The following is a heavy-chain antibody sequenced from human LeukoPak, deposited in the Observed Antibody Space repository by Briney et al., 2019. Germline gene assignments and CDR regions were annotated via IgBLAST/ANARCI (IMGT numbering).Heavy chain of an antibody. D-gene: IGHD2-8*01. CDR2: IIPIFGTA. V-gene: IGHV1-69*06. J-gene: IGHJ4*02. Sequence: SVKVSCKASGGTFSSYAISWVRQAPGQGLEWMGGIIPIFGTANYAQKFQGRVTITADKSTSTAYMELSSLRSEDTAVYYCALRNGGCTNGVCDSSDYWGQGTLVTVSS. CDR1: GGTFSSYA. CDR3: ALRNGGCTNGVCDSSDY.